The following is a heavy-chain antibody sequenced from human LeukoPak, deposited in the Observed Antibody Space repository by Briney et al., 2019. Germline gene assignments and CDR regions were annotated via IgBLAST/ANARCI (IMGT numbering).Heavy chain of an antibody. CDR2: IYYSGST. V-gene: IGHV4-31*03. Sequence: SETLPLTCTVSGGSISSGGYYWSWIRQHPGKGLEWIGYIYYSGSTYYNPSLKSRVTISVDTSKNQFSLKLSSVTAADTAVYYCARDAGIAAAAYFDYWGQGTLVTVSS. CDR3: ARDAGIAAAAYFDY. CDR1: GGSISSGGYY. J-gene: IGHJ4*02. D-gene: IGHD6-13*01.